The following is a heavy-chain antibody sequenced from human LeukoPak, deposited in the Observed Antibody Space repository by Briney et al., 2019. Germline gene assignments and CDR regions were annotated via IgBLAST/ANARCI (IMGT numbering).Heavy chain of an antibody. CDR3: AKDTAIARFLEWLLFFDY. CDR1: GFTFSIYA. V-gene: IGHV3-23*01. J-gene: IGHJ4*02. Sequence: GGSLRLSCAASGFTFSIYAMSWVRQAPGKGLEWVSAISGSGGSTYYADSVKGRFTISRDNSKNTLYLQMNSLRAEDTAVYYCAKDTAIARFLEWLLFFDYWGQGTLVTVSS. CDR2: ISGSGGST. D-gene: IGHD3-3*01.